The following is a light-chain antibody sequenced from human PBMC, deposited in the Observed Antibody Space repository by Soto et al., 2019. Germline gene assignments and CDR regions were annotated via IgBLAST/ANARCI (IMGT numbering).Light chain of an antibody. Sequence: QSVLTQPPSASATPGQRVTISCSGSISNIGSKAVNWYRHLPGTAPQVLIYNTNDRPSGVPDRFSGSKSGTSASLAISGLQSGHDADYYCAVWDDSLNGLLFGGGTKVTVL. CDR1: ISNIGSKA. V-gene: IGLV1-44*01. CDR2: NTN. J-gene: IGLJ2*01. CDR3: AVWDDSLNGLL.